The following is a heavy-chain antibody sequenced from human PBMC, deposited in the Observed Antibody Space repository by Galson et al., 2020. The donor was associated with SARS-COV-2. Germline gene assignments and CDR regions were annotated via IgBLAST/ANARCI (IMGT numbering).Heavy chain of an antibody. CDR1: GFTFSSSA. V-gene: IGHV3-30*04. Sequence: QLGESLKISCRASGFTFSSSAMHWVRQAPGKGLEWVAIISYDGTKRYNLDSVKGRFTISRDNSKNTLYPQMDSLTTEDTAVYYCARETDDYTSSWYDYWGQGTLVTVSS. CDR3: ARETDDYTSSWYDY. J-gene: IGHJ4*02. D-gene: IGHD6-13*01. CDR2: ISYDGTKR.